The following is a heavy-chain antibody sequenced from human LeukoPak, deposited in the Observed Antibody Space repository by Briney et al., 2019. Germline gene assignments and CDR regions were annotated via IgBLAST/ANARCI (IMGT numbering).Heavy chain of an antibody. CDR1: GFTFSTYG. D-gene: IGHD3-10*01. J-gene: IGHJ4*02. CDR3: AKDLHPYGSGSFPYDS. CDR2: IRYDGNDK. Sequence: GGSLRLSCAASGFTFSTYGMHWVRQAPAKGLEWVASIRYDGNDKYHADSVKGRFTVSRDNSKNTLYLQTNSVRTEDTAVYYCAKDLHPYGSGSFPYDSWGQGTLVTVSS. V-gene: IGHV3-30*02.